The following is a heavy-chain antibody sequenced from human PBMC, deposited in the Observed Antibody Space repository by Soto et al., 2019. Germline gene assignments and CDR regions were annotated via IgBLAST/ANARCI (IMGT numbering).Heavy chain of an antibody. Sequence: QVQLVESGGGLVKPGGSLRLSCAASGFTFSDYYMSWIRQAPGKGLEWVSYISSSGSTIYYADSVKGRFTISRDNAKNSLYLQMNSLRAEDTAVYYCAREDYDFWSGHSRGAFDIWDQGTMVTVSS. CDR3: AREDYDFWSGHSRGAFDI. V-gene: IGHV3-11*01. CDR2: ISSSGSTI. CDR1: GFTFSDYY. J-gene: IGHJ3*02. D-gene: IGHD3-3*01.